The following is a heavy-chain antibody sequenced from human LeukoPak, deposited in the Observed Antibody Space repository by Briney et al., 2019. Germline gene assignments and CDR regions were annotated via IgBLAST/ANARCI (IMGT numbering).Heavy chain of an antibody. D-gene: IGHD1-26*01. CDR2: INPNSGGT. Sequence: GASVKVSCKASGYTFSDYYIHWVRQAPGQGLEWVGWINPNSGGTDSAQKLQGRVTMTRDTSISATYMELRTLTSDGTAVYYCARGTRGSYSSIHDWGQGTLATVSS. V-gene: IGHV1-2*02. J-gene: IGHJ4*02. CDR3: ARGTRGSYSSIHD. CDR1: GYTFSDYY.